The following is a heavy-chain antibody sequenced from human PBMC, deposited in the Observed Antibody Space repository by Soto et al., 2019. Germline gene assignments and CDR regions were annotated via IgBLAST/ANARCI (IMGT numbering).Heavy chain of an antibody. V-gene: IGHV1-2*06. D-gene: IGHD4-17*01. J-gene: IGHJ6*02. CDR2: INPNTGAT. CDR3: ARESEFPDYPVFYFYAIDV. Sequence: QVQLVQSGAEVKKPGASVKVSCKASGYSLNDYHIHWVRQAPGQGLEWMGRINPNTGATDYAQNFQGSVTMTRDTSISTAYMELNSLRSDDTAVYYWARESEFPDYPVFYFYAIDVWGQGNTGTVSS. CDR1: GYSLNDYH.